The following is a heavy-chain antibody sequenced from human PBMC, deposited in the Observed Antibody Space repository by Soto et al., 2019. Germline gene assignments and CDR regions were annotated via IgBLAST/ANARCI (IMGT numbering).Heavy chain of an antibody. CDR2: ISAYNGHT. CDR3: ARTDIVAAGRVYNWFDP. Sequence: ASVKVSCKASGYTFTNYGITCVRQAPGQGLEWTGWISAYNGHTNYAQKLQGRVTMTTDTSTSTAYMELRSLRSDDTAVYFCARTDIVAAGRVYNWFDPWGQGTLVTVSS. D-gene: IGHD5-12*01. CDR1: GYTFTNYG. J-gene: IGHJ5*02. V-gene: IGHV1-18*01.